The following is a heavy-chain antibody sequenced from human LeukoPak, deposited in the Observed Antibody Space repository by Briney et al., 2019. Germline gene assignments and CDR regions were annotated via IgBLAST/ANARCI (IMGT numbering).Heavy chain of an antibody. CDR2: IDSSGDVI. D-gene: IGHD3-3*01. CDR1: GFTFSDYY. Sequence: GGSLRLSCAASGFTFSDYYMTWIRQAPGKGLEWLSYIDSSGDVIYYADSVKGRFTISRDNAKNSLYLQMNSLRAEDTAVYYCARSHGSGYPPVGIFDYWGQGTLVTVSS. J-gene: IGHJ4*02. V-gene: IGHV3-11*04. CDR3: ARSHGSGYPPVGIFDY.